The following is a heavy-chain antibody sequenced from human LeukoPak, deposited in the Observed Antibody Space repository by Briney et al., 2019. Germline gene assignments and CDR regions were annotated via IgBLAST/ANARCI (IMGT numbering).Heavy chain of an antibody. CDR3: ARVGDGYNPHYFDY. Sequence: GASVKVSCKASGGTFSSYAISWVREAPGEGVEWMGGIIPIFGTANYAQKFRGRVTITTDESTSTGYMELSSLRPEDTAVYYCARVGDGYNPHYFDYWGQGTLVTVSS. D-gene: IGHD5-24*01. CDR1: GGTFSSYA. CDR2: IIPIFGTA. V-gene: IGHV1-69*05. J-gene: IGHJ4*02.